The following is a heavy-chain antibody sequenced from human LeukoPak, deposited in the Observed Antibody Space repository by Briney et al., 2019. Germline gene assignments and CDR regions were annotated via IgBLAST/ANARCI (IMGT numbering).Heavy chain of an antibody. Sequence: KPSETLSLTCTVSGGSISSYYWSWIRQPPGKGLEWIGYIYYSGSTNYNPSLKSRVTISIDTSKNQFSLKLSSVTAADTAVYYCARVSTGWLPLGWFDPWGQGTLVTVSS. CDR1: GGSISSYY. J-gene: IGHJ5*02. CDR3: ARVSTGWLPLGWFDP. D-gene: IGHD5-24*01. CDR2: IYYSGST. V-gene: IGHV4-59*01.